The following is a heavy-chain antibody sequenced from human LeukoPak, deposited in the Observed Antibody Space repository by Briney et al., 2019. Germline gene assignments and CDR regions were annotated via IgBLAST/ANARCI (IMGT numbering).Heavy chain of an antibody. J-gene: IGHJ4*02. V-gene: IGHV1-2*02. Sequence: ASVKVSCKASGYTFTGYYMHWVRQAPGQGLEWMGWINPNPGDTNYAQKFQGRVTMTTDTSISTAYMDLSRLRSDDTAVYYCARDLVGATSPYWGQGILVTVSS. CDR1: GYTFTGYY. D-gene: IGHD1-26*01. CDR3: ARDLVGATSPY. CDR2: INPNPGDT.